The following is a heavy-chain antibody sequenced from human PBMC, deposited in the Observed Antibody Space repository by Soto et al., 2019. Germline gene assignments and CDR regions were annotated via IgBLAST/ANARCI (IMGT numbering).Heavy chain of an antibody. CDR3: ARDDDYEANAIDL. CDR2: IWNDGSKQ. D-gene: IGHD4-17*01. CDR1: GFTFSRYG. Sequence: QVQLVESGGGVVQPGRSLRLSCVASGFTFSRYGMHWVRQAPGKGLERVAVIWNDGSKQVYDDSVKGRFTISRDNSKNTLYREMDSLRDEDTSVYYCARDDDYEANAIDLWGQGTLVTVSS. J-gene: IGHJ5*02. V-gene: IGHV3-33*01.